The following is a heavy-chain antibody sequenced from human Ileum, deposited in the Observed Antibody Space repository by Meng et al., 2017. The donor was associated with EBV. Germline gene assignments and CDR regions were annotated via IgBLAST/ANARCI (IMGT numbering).Heavy chain of an antibody. CDR1: GFTYRDYN. CDR3: ASARGSWFDP. CDR2: ITTSCGII. V-gene: IGHV3-11*01. J-gene: IGHJ5*02. D-gene: IGHD1-26*01. Sequence: QVMLVESEAGLMKPVWSHRLSSAASGFTYRDYNMCSIRQAPGKVLAWVSYITTSCGIISYAASGKGRFTISRDNAKKSLYLQMNSLRAADTAVYYCASARGSWFDPWGQGTLVTVSS.